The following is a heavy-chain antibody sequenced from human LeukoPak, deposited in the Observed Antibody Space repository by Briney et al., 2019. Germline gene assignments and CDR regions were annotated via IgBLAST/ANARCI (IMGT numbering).Heavy chain of an antibody. CDR3: ARVAGQGYDFWSGHNWFDP. J-gene: IGHJ5*02. Sequence: GGSLRLSCAASGFTFSSYWMSWVRQAPGKGLEWVANIKQDGSEKYYVDSVKGRFTISTDNAKNSLYLQMNSLRAEDTAVYYCARVAGQGYDFWSGHNWFDPWGQGTLVTVSS. D-gene: IGHD3-3*01. CDR1: GFTFSSYW. CDR2: IKQDGSEK. V-gene: IGHV3-7*01.